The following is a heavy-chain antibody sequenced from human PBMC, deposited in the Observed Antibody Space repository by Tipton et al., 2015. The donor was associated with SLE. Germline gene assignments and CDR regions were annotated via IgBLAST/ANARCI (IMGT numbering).Heavy chain of an antibody. CDR3: ARGGWSLDY. D-gene: IGHD6-19*01. V-gene: IGHV4-59*01. J-gene: IGHJ4*02. CDR2: IHYTGST. Sequence: TLSLTCTVSGGSITIYYWSWIRQPPGKGLEWLGYIHYTGSTNYNPSLKSRVTISVETSKNQFSLKLSSVTTADTAVYHCARGGWSLDYWGQGTLVTVSS. CDR1: GGSITIYY.